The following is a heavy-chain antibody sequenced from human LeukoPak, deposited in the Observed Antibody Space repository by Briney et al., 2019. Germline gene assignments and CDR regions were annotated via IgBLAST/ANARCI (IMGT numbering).Heavy chain of an antibody. CDR1: GFTLYNYA. CDR2: IRSSGGTT. J-gene: IGHJ4*02. CDR3: VKDVYFNSGGPYTG. D-gene: IGHD2-2*02. V-gene: IGHV3-23*01. Sequence: PGGSLRHSRAPSGFTLYNYAISWVRPAPEERLEWGSGIRSSGGTTFYADSVKGRFTISRDNSKYSLYLQMNSLRAEDTSAYYCVKDVYFNSGGPYTGWGPGTLVTV.